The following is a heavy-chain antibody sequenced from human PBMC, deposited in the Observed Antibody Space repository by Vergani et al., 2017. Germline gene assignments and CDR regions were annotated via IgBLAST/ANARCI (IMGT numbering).Heavy chain of an antibody. Sequence: EVQLVESGGGLVQPGGSLRVSCAASGFTFSSYSMHWVRQAPGKGLEWVSYISSSSSTLYYADSVKGRFTISRDNAKNSMYLQMNSLRAEDTAVYYCARGPSNYETLTGYYVDYWGQGTLVTVSS. CDR3: ARGPSNYETLTGYYVDY. CDR2: ISSSSSTL. D-gene: IGHD3-9*01. V-gene: IGHV3-48*01. J-gene: IGHJ4*02. CDR1: GFTFSSYS.